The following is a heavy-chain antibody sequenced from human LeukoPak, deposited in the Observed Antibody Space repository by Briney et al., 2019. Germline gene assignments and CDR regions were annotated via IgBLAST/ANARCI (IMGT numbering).Heavy chain of an antibody. J-gene: IGHJ4*02. CDR1: GFTFNTYA. CDR3: AKGQRYFDL. V-gene: IGHV3-23*01. D-gene: IGHD1-14*01. Sequence: QSGGSLRLSCAASGFTFNTYAMSWVRQAPGKGLEWVSAITGSGATTYYAVSVKGRFTISRANSINTLFLQMNTLRAEDTAVYYCAKGQRYFDLWGQGTLVTVSS. CDR2: ITGSGATT.